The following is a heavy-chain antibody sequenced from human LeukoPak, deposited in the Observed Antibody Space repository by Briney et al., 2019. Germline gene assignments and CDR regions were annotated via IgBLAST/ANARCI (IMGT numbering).Heavy chain of an antibody. CDR3: ARGYITMVRGVEYNAEYFQH. V-gene: IGHV1-69*01. CDR1: GGTFSSYA. D-gene: IGHD3-10*01. CDR2: IIPIFGTA. J-gene: IGHJ1*01. Sequence: GASVKVSCKASGGTFSSYAISRVRQAPGQGLEWMGGIIPIFGTANYAQKFQGRVTITADESTSTAYMELSSLRSEDTAVYYCARGYITMVRGVEYNAEYFQHWGQGTLVTVSS.